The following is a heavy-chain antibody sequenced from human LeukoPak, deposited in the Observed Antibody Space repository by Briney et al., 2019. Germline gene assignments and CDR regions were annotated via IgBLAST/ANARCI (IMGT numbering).Heavy chain of an antibody. CDR2: TYYSSKWYN. D-gene: IGHD5/OR15-5a*01. J-gene: IGHJ4*02. CDR3: ARGSSRALDH. V-gene: IGHV6-1*01. CDR1: GYSVSSSGVA. Sequence: QTLSLTCAISGYSVSSSGVAWNWIRQSPSRGLEWLGGTYYSSKWYNDYAVSVKGRISIYADTSKNHFSLQLDSVTPEDTAVYYCARGSSRALDHWGQGTLVTVSS.